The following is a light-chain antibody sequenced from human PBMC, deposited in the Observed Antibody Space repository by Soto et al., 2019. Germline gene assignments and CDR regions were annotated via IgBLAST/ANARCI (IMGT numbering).Light chain of an antibody. V-gene: IGLV1-51*02. J-gene: IGLJ3*02. CDR1: SSNIGNSY. Sequence: HSVLTQPPSVSAAPGQKVTISCSGSSSNIGNSYVSWYQQLPGTAPKLLIYENNMRPSGTPDRFSGSKAGTSATLGITGLQTGDEADYYCGTWDSSLSVWVFGGGTKLTVL. CDR3: GTWDSSLSVWV. CDR2: ENN.